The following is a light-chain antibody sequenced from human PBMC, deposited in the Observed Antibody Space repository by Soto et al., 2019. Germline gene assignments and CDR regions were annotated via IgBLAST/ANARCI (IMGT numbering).Light chain of an antibody. J-gene: IGLJ2*01. CDR3: SSYTGSSTI. CDR1: SSDVGAYNY. Sequence: QSALTQPASVSGSPGQSITISCTGTSSDVGAYNYVSWYQQFPDKAPKFIIYDVSDRPSGVSNRFSGPKSGNTASLSISGLQAEDEADYYCSSYTGSSTIFGGGTKVTVL. V-gene: IGLV2-14*01. CDR2: DVS.